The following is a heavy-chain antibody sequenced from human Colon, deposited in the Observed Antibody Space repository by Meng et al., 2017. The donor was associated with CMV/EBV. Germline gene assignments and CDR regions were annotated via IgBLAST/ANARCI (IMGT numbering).Heavy chain of an antibody. Sequence: QGKLMQSGAGVKAPGASVKVSCKTSGYTFSDYYMHWVRQAPGQGLEWMGWIRSDGSATNYAQKFRGRVTMTRDASVSTAYMELSGLTSDDTAVYFCVRSSGWSLFDYWGPGALVTVSS. V-gene: IGHV1-2*02. CDR2: IRSDGSAT. CDR3: VRSSGWSLFDY. D-gene: IGHD6-19*01. CDR1: GYTFSDYY. J-gene: IGHJ4*02.